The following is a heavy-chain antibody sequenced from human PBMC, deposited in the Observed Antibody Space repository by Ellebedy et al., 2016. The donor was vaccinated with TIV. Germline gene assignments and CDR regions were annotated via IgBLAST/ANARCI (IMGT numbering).Heavy chain of an antibody. CDR3: VRWGAYEGWDH. CDR2: IAGRKSMI. J-gene: IGHJ4*02. V-gene: IGHV3-48*04. Sequence: PGGSLRLSCAGSGFNFGAYSIHWVRQAPGKGLEWLSYIAGRKSMIYYADSVKGRFTISRDNAKNSAFLQMNSLRVEDTAMYYCVRWGAYEGWDHWGQGTLVTVSS. D-gene: IGHD3-22*01. CDR1: GFNFGAYS.